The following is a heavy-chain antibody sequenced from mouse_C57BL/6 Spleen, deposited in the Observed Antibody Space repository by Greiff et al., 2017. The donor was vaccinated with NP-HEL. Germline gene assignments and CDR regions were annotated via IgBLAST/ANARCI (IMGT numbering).Heavy chain of an antibody. CDR1: GYAFSSYW. CDR2: IYPGDGDT. D-gene: IGHD1-1*02. V-gene: IGHV1-80*01. CDR3: ARVGGGGYYFDY. J-gene: IGHJ2*01. Sequence: VQLQQSGAELVKPGASVKISCKASGYAFSSYWMNWVKQRPGKGLEWIGQIYPGDGDTNYNGKFKGKATLTADKSSSTAYMQLSSLTSEDSAVYFCARVGGGGYYFDYWGQGTTLTVSS.